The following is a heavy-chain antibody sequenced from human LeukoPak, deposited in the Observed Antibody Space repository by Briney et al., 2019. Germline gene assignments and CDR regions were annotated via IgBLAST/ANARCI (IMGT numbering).Heavy chain of an antibody. Sequence: GGSLRLPCAASGFTFSSYGMHWVRQAPGKGLEWVAVIWYDGSNKYYADSVKGRFTISRDNSKNTLYLQMNSLRAEDTAVYYCARESIVVVPAAIVPYGMDVWGQGTTVTVSS. CDR2: IWYDGSNK. J-gene: IGHJ6*02. V-gene: IGHV3-33*01. CDR1: GFTFSSYG. D-gene: IGHD2-2*01. CDR3: ARESIVVVPAAIVPYGMDV.